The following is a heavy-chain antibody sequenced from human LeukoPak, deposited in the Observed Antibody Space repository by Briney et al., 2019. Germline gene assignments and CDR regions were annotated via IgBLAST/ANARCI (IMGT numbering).Heavy chain of an antibody. D-gene: IGHD3-22*01. CDR3: ARDPRSFGYYDSSGYLGFDY. CDR2: ISAYNGNT. Sequence: ASVKVSCKASGGTFSSYAISWVRQAPGQGLEWMGWISAYNGNTNYAQKLQGRVTMTTDTSTSTAYMELRSLRSDDTAVYYCARDPRSFGYYDSSGYLGFDYWGQGTLVTVSS. V-gene: IGHV1-18*01. CDR1: GGTFSSYA. J-gene: IGHJ4*02.